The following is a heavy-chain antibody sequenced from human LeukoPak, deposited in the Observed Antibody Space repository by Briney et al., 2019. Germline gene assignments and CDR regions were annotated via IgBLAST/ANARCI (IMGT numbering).Heavy chain of an antibody. CDR1: GVTFSSLA. J-gene: IGHJ4*02. D-gene: IGHD2-15*01. Sequence: QSGGSLRLSCAASGVTFSSLAMHWVRQAPGKGLEWVAVISYHGRDTYYADSVKGRFTISRDNSKNTLYLQLNSLGAEDTAVYYCAAQPCSVGRCYLDYWGQGTLVTVSS. CDR2: ISYHGRDT. V-gene: IGHV3-30*04. CDR3: AAQPCSVGRCYLDY.